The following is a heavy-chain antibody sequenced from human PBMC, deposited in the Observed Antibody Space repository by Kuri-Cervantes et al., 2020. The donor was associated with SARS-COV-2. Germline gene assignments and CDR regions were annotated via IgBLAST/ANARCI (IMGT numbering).Heavy chain of an antibody. CDR2: ISTRESP. V-gene: IGHV4-4*07. J-gene: IGHJ5*02. Sequence: GSLRLSCTVSGGSMNNHFWTWIRQPAGKGLEWIGRISTRESPYFNPPLKTTWFNPSLKSRVTMSVDASKNQFSLKLSSVTAADTAMYYCARDDLLQGGNNWLDPWGQGTLVTVSS. CDR3: ARDDLLQGGNNWLDP. D-gene: IGHD2-21*01. CDR1: GGSMNNHF.